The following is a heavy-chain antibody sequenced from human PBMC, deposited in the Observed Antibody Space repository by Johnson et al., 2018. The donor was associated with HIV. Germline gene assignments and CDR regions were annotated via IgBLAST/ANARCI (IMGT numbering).Heavy chain of an antibody. V-gene: IGHV3-7*01. Sequence: SEKYYVDSVKGRFTISRDNAKNTLYLQMNSLRAEDTAVYSCATSSGNYIHDAFDIWGQGTMVTVS. CDR2: SEK. D-gene: IGHD1-26*01. J-gene: IGHJ3*02. CDR3: ATSSGNYIHDAFDI.